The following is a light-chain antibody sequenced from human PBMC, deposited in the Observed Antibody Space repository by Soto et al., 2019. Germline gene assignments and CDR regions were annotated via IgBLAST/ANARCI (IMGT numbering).Light chain of an antibody. V-gene: IGKV3-11*01. CDR2: DAF. CDR3: QQRDNWPPIT. CDR1: ESVSSY. J-gene: IGKJ5*01. Sequence: EIVLTQSPATLSLSPGETATLSCRASESVSSYLVWYQQKPCQAPRLLIYDAFSRATGIPARFSGSGSGKDFTPTITSPVPEDVAVYYCQQRDNWPPITFSNGTRLEI.